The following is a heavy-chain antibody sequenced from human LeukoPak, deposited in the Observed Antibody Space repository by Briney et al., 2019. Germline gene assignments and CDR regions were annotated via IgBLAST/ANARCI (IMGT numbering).Heavy chain of an antibody. CDR3: ARESHSGSSVLGGFDY. Sequence: GASVKVSCKASGYTFTSNAMHWVRQAPGQRLEWMGWINAGNGNTKYSQKFQGRVTITRDTSASTAYMELSSLRSEDTAVYYCARESHSGSSVLGGFDYWGQGTLVTVSS. CDR2: INAGNGNT. CDR1: GYTFTSNA. J-gene: IGHJ4*02. V-gene: IGHV1-3*01. D-gene: IGHD1-26*01.